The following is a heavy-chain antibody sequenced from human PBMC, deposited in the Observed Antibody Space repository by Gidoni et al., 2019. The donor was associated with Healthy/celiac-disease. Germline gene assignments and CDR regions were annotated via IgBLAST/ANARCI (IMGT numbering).Heavy chain of an antibody. CDR2: IIPIFGTA. V-gene: IGHV1-69*01. Sequence: QVQLVQSGAEVKKPGSSVKVSCKASGGTFSSYAISWVRQAPGQGLEWMGGIIPIFGTANYAQKFQGRVTITADESTSTDYMELSSLRSEDTAVYYCARDRGGGSGWYQGGYYYYGMDVWGQGTTVTVSS. CDR1: GGTFSSYA. D-gene: IGHD6-19*01. J-gene: IGHJ6*02. CDR3: ARDRGGGSGWYQGGYYYYGMDV.